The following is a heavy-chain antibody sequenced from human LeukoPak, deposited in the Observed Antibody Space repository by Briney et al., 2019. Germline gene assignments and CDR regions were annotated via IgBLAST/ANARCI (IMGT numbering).Heavy chain of an antibody. Sequence: ASVKVSCKASGGTFSSYAISWVRQAPGQGLEWMGGIIPIFGIANYAQKFQGRVTITADESTSTAYMELSSLRSEDTAVYYCARDQYCSGGGCYYPLDYWGQGTLVTVSS. CDR3: ARDQYCSGGGCYYPLDY. CDR1: GGTFSSYA. CDR2: IIPIFGIA. V-gene: IGHV1-69*13. D-gene: IGHD2-15*01. J-gene: IGHJ4*02.